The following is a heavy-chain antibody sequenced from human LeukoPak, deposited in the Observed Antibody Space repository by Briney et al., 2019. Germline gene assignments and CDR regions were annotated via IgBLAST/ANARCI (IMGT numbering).Heavy chain of an antibody. CDR3: ARGTVPTAPIGYYYYYMDV. Sequence: SETLSLTCTVPGGSISSYYWNWIRQPAGKGLEWLGRIYASGNTHYNPSPKSRVTMSVDTSKNQFSLRLSSVPAADTAVYFCARGTVPTAPIGYYYYYMDVWGKGTTVTVSS. V-gene: IGHV4-4*07. CDR1: GGSISSYY. D-gene: IGHD2-2*01. J-gene: IGHJ6*03. CDR2: IYASGNT.